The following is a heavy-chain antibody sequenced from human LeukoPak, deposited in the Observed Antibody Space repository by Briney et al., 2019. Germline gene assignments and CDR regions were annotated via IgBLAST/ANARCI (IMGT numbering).Heavy chain of an antibody. V-gene: IGHV1-46*01. CDR3: ARGTAGIAAAGTFLWGYYYYGMDV. CDR2: INPSGVST. D-gene: IGHD6-13*01. CDR1: GYTFSGYY. J-gene: IGHJ6*02. Sequence: ASVKVSCKASGYTFSGYYMHWVRQAPGEGLEWMGIINPSGVSTSYAQKFQGRVTMTRDTSTNTVYMELRSLRSEDTAVYYCARGTAGIAAAGTFLWGYYYYGMDVWGQGTTVTVSS.